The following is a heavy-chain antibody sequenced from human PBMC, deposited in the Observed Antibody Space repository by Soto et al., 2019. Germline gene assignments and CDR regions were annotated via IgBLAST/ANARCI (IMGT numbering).Heavy chain of an antibody. D-gene: IGHD5-12*01. CDR2: IWYDGSNE. CDR3: ARDRGYSGHDYYSYYGMDV. V-gene: IGHV3-33*01. CDR1: GFTFSTYD. J-gene: IGHJ6*02. Sequence: PGGSLRLSCAASGFTFSTYDMHWVRQAPGKGLEWVAVIWYDGSNEYYADSVKGRFTISRDNSKNTLYLQMNSLRAEDTAVYNCARDRGYSGHDYYSYYGMDVWGQGTTVTVSS.